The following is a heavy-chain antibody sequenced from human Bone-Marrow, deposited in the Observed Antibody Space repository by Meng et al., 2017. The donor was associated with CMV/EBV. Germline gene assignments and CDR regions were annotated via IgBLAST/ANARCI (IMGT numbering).Heavy chain of an antibody. V-gene: IGHV3-15*01. Sequence: GESLKISCAASGFTFSNAWMSWVRQAPGKGLEWVGRIKSKTDGGTTDYAAPVKGRFTISRDDSKNTLYLQMNSLKTEDTAVYYCAKDHRTYYDFWSGLSWYYFDYWGQGTLVTVSS. J-gene: IGHJ4*02. CDR1: GFTFSNAW. CDR2: IKSKTDGGTT. D-gene: IGHD3-3*01. CDR3: AKDHRTYYDFWSGLSWYYFDY.